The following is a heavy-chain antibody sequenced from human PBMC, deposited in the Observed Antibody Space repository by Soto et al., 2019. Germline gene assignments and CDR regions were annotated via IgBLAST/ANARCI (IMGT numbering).Heavy chain of an antibody. J-gene: IGHJ5*02. D-gene: IGHD2-15*01. CDR2: IIPIFGTA. CDR1: GGTFGSYA. CDR3: AREGVAALGFDP. V-gene: IGHV1-69*13. Sequence: SVKVSCKASGGTFGSYAISWVRQAPGQGLEWMGGIIPIFGTANYAQKFQGRVTITADESTSTAYMELSSLRSEDTAVYYCAREGVAALGFDPWGQGTLVTVSS.